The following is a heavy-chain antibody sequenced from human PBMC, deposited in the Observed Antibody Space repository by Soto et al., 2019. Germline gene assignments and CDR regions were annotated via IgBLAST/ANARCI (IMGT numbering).Heavy chain of an antibody. CDR1: GGSVSSGSYY. J-gene: IGHJ4*02. V-gene: IGHV4-61*01. CDR2: IYYSGST. Sequence: SETLSLTCTVSGGSVSSGSYYWSWIRQPPGKGLEWIGYIYYSGSTNYNPSLKSRVTISVDTSKNQFSLKLSSVTAADTAVYYCARDRNDFYGDLQYFDYWGQGTLVTVSS. CDR3: ARDRNDFYGDLQYFDY. D-gene: IGHD4-17*01.